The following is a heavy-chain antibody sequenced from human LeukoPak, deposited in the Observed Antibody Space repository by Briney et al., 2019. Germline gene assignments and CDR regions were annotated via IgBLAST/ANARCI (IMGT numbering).Heavy chain of an antibody. J-gene: IGHJ4*02. CDR1: GYTFTSYG. CDR2: ISGYNGHT. V-gene: IGHV1-18*01. Sequence: ASVKVSCKASGYTFTSYGISWVRQAPGQGLEWMGWISGYNGHTKYAQKFQGRVTMTTDTSTSTAYMELRSLTSDDTAVFYCARGLSPRRNYDSSGYYSYYFDYWGQGTLVTVSS. CDR3: ARGLSPRRNYDSSGYYSYYFDY. D-gene: IGHD3-22*01.